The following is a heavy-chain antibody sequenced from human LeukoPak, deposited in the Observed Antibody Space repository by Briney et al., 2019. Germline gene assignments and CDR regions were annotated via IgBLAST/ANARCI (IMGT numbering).Heavy chain of an antibody. V-gene: IGHV3-7*05. D-gene: IGHD3-16*01. CDR1: GFRLSDYW. CDR3: TTEFGRPGY. J-gene: IGHJ4*02. Sequence: PGGSLRLSCVASGFRLSDYWISWLRQAPGKGLKWVANIKKDGSEKNYVDSVKGRFTISRDNAKNSLYLQMNSLRVEDTAAYYCTTEFGRPGYWGQGTLVTVSS. CDR2: IKKDGSEK.